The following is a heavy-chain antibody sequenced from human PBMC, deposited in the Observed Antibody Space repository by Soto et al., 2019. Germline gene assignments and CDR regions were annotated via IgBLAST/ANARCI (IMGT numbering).Heavy chain of an antibody. CDR3: ARPQPALLQYYGSGSRYYYGMDV. Sequence: QVQLVQSGAEVKKPGSSVKVSCKASGGTFSSYAISWVRQAPGQGLEWMGGIIPIFGTANYVQKFQGRVTITADESTSTAYMELSSLRSEDTAVYYCARPQPALLQYYGSGSRYYYGMDVWGQGTTVTVSS. D-gene: IGHD3-10*01. CDR2: IIPIFGTA. J-gene: IGHJ6*02. CDR1: GGTFSSYA. V-gene: IGHV1-69*01.